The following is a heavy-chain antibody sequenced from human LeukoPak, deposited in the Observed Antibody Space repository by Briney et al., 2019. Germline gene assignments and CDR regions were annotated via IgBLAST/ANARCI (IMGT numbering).Heavy chain of an antibody. CDR3: ATVFLNYYDILTPYYFDY. Sequence: ASVKVSCRVSGYTLTELSIHWVRQAPGKGLEWMGGFDPEDGETIYAQKFQDRVTMTEDTSTDTAYMELSSLRSEDTAVYYCATVFLNYYDILTPYYFDYWGQETLVTVSS. D-gene: IGHD3-9*01. V-gene: IGHV1-24*01. CDR1: GYTLTELS. J-gene: IGHJ4*02. CDR2: FDPEDGET.